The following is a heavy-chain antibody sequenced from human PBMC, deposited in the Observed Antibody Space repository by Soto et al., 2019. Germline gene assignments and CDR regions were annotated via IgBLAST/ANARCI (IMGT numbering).Heavy chain of an antibody. J-gene: IGHJ4*02. CDR3: AKDGSHNFDY. D-gene: IGHD1-26*01. V-gene: IGHV3-30*18. CDR2: MSYDGSNE. Sequence: QVQLVESGGGVVQPGRSLRLSCAASGFTFSHYAMHWVRQAPGKGLEWVALMSYDGSNEYYAASVKGRFTKSRDNSKNTLYLQMNSLRAEDTAVYYCAKDGSHNFDYWGQGTLVTVSS. CDR1: GFTFSHYA.